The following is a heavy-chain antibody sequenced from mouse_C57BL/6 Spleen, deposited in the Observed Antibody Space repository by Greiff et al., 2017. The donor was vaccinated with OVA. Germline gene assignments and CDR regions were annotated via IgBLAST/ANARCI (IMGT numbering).Heavy chain of an antibody. CDR2: IDPEDGDT. CDR1: GFNIKDYY. Sequence: EVQLQQSGAELVRPGASVKLSCTASGFNIKDYYMHWVKQRPEQGLEWIGRIDPEDGDTEYAPKFQGKDTMTADTSSNTAYLQLSSLTSEDTAVYYCTTFGEGYHLDYWGQGTTLTVST. V-gene: IGHV14-1*01. CDR3: TTFGEGYHLDY. J-gene: IGHJ2*01. D-gene: IGHD2-2*01.